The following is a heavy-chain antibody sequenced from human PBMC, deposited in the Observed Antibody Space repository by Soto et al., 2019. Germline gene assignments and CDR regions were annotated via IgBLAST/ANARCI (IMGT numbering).Heavy chain of an antibody. CDR2: ITPSGEAT. D-gene: IGHD3-16*01. CDR1: GYTFTRYS. J-gene: IGHJ4*02. CDR3: VRDWGRYYFDY. V-gene: IGHV1-46*01. Sequence: SSVKVSCQASGYTFTRYSMHCVRQAPGQGLEWMGVITPSGEATCYAQNFQSRRPMTGDTSTSTVHMDLSTLRSDATACYHCVRDWGRYYFDYWGQGTLVTVSS.